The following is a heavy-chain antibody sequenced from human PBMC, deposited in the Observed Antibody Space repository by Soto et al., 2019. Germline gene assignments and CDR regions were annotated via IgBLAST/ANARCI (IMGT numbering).Heavy chain of an antibody. CDR1: GFTFSSYW. CDR2: INSDGSST. Sequence: GGSLRLSCAASGFTFSSYWMHWVRQAPGKGLVWVSRINSDGSSTSYADSVKGRFTISRDNAKNTLYLQMNSLRAEDTAVYYCARDGGYCSSTSCPYYYYYGMDVWGQGTRVTVSS. CDR3: ARDGGYCSSTSCPYYYYYGMDV. V-gene: IGHV3-74*01. D-gene: IGHD2-2*01. J-gene: IGHJ6*02.